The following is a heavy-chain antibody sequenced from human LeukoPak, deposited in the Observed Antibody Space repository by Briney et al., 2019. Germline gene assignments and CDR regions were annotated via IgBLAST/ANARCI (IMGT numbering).Heavy chain of an antibody. CDR1: GGTFSSYA. J-gene: IGHJ6*03. CDR3: ATRARYSYGHYYYYYYMDV. D-gene: IGHD5-18*01. CDR2: IIPIFGTA. V-gene: IGHV1-69*05. Sequence: SVKVSCKASGGTFSSYAISWVRQAPRQGLEWMGGIIPIFGTANYAQKFQGRVTITTDESTSTAYMELSSLRSEDTAVYYCATRARYSYGHYYYYYYMDVWGKGTTVTVSS.